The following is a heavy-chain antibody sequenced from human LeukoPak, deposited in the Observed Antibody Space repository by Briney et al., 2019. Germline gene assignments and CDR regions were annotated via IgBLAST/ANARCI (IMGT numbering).Heavy chain of an antibody. J-gene: IGHJ4*02. CDR2: IIPIFGTA. CDR3: GYCGGDCYAGFDY. CDR1: AFTFTSSA. V-gene: IGHV1-69*13. Sequence: GTSVQVSRKASAFTFTSSAVQWVRQARGQGLEWMGGIIPIFGTANYAQKFQGRVTITADESTSTAYMELSSLRSEDTAVYYCGYCGGDCYAGFDYWGQGTLVTVSS. D-gene: IGHD2-21*01.